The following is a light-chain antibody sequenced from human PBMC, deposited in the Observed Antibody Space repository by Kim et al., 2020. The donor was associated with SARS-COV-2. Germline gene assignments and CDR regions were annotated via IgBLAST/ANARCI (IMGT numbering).Light chain of an antibody. V-gene: IGLV3-9*01. CDR3: QVWDSSTYVV. CDR1: NIGGKT. CDR2: RNN. J-gene: IGLJ2*01. Sequence: SYELTQPLSVSVALGQTARITCGGNNIGGKTVHWYQQKPGQAPLLVIYRNNNRPSGIPERFSGSNSGNTATLTISSAQAGDEADYYCQVWDSSTYVVFGG.